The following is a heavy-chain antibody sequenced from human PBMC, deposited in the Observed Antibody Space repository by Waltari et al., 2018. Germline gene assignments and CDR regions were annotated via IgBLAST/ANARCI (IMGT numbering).Heavy chain of an antibody. J-gene: IGHJ6*02. Sequence: QVQLQESGPGLVKPSWTLSLTCAVSGGSISSSNWWSWVRQPPGKGLEWIGEIYHSGSTNYNPSLKSGVTISVDKAKNQCSLKLSSVTAADTAVYDCARDQIWFGEKLYGMDVWGQGTTVTVSS. CDR1: GGSISSSNW. V-gene: IGHV4-4*02. CDR2: IYHSGST. CDR3: ARDQIWFGEKLYGMDV. D-gene: IGHD3-10*01.